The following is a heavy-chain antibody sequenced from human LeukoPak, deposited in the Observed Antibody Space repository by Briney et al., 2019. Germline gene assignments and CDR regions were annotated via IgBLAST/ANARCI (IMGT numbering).Heavy chain of an antibody. Sequence: SVKVSCKASGGTFSSYAISWVRQAPGQGLERMGRIIPIFGIANYAQKFQGRVTITADKSTSTAYMELSSPRSEDTAVYYCARKELGRWYFDYWGQGTLVTVSS. CDR3: ARKELGRWYFDY. V-gene: IGHV1-69*04. J-gene: IGHJ4*02. D-gene: IGHD7-27*01. CDR2: IIPIFGIA. CDR1: GGTFSSYA.